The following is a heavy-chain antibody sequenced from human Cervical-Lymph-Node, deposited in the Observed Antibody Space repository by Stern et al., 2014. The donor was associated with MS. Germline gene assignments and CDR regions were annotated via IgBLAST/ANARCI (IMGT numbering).Heavy chain of an antibody. CDR3: ARESGNTAEYFHH. Sequence: VQLVESGGGVVQPGRSLRLSCAASGFTFRSYGMHWVRQAPGKGLEWVAVIWYDGSKEYYADSVKGRFTISRDNSKNTLYLLMNSLRAEDTAVYYCARESGNTAEYFHHWGQGTLVTVSS. CDR2: IWYDGSKE. V-gene: IGHV3-33*01. CDR1: GFTFRSYG. J-gene: IGHJ1*01. D-gene: IGHD4-23*01.